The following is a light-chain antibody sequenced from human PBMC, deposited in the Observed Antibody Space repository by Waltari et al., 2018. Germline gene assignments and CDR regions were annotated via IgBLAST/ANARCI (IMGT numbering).Light chain of an antibody. CDR1: SSDVGGYNY. V-gene: IGLV2-14*01. CDR2: GVT. CDR3: SSYTSSGTLV. Sequence: QSALTQPASVSGSPGQSITISCTGTSSDVGGYNYFSWYQQHPGKAPKLMIYGVTNRPSGVSNRFSGSKSGNTASLTISGLQAEDEANFYCSSYTSSGTLVFGGGTKLTVL. J-gene: IGLJ2*01.